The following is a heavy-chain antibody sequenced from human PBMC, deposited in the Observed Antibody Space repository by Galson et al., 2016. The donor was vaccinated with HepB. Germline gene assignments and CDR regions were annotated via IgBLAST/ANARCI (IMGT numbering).Heavy chain of an antibody. D-gene: IGHD1-26*01. V-gene: IGHV3-30-3*01. CDR1: GFTFSGHA. Sequence: SLRLSCAASGFTFSGHAMHWVRQAPGNGLEWVAALSYDGNNKWYADSVTGRFTISRDNSKTTLYLGMNSLRAEDTAVYYCARKRGHSGSYYYYGLDVWGQGTTVTVSS. J-gene: IGHJ6*02. CDR3: ARKRGHSGSYYYYGLDV. CDR2: LSYDGNNK.